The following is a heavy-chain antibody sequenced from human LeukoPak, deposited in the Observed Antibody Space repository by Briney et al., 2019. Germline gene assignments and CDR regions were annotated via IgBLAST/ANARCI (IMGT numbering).Heavy chain of an antibody. J-gene: IGHJ5*01. V-gene: IGHV3-23*01. CDR2: ISGNDGST. CDR3: TRGTSRSGNYNFDS. Sequence: GGSLRLSCAASGFRFSTYAMSWVRQAPGKGLEWLSAISGNDGSTYYADSVKGRFTISRDNSKNTLYLQMNSLRAEDTAVYYCTRGTSRSGNYNFDSWGQGTLVTVSS. CDR1: GFRFSTYA. D-gene: IGHD3-10*01.